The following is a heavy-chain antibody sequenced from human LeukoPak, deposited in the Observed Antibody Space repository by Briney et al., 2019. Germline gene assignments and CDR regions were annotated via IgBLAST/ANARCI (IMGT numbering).Heavy chain of an antibody. D-gene: IGHD4-17*01. V-gene: IGHV4-59*08. Sequence: SETLSLTCSVSGGSVSDYYWSWIRQSPGKGLEWIRYFYSGSSRFNPSLKSRVAISVDTSNNQFSLKLTSVTAADTAVYYCARHSYGDVYYLDFWGQGTLVTVSS. CDR3: ARHSYGDVYYLDF. CDR1: GGSVSDYY. CDR2: FYSGSS. J-gene: IGHJ4*02.